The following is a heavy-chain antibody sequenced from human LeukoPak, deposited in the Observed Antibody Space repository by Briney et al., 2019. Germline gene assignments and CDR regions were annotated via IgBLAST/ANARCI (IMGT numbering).Heavy chain of an antibody. CDR3: ARGPIAVAGSRVY. CDR2: MNPNSGNT. V-gene: IGHV1-8*02. Sequence: GASVKVSCKASGYTFTSYGISWVRQAPGQGLEWMGWMNPNSGNTGYAQKFQGRVTMTRNTSISTAYMELSSLRSEDTAVYYCARGPIAVAGSRVYWGQGTLVTVSS. J-gene: IGHJ4*02. CDR1: GYTFTSYG. D-gene: IGHD6-19*01.